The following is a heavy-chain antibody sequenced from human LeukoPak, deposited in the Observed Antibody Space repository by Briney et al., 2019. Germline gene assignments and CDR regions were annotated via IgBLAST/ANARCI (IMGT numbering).Heavy chain of an antibody. CDR3: ARVGGVRTIFGVVIPAPLDNWFDP. D-gene: IGHD3-3*01. CDR2: IIPIFGTA. V-gene: IGHV1-69*05. CDR1: GGTFSSYA. Sequence: GASVKVSCKASGGTFSSYAISWVRQAPGQGLEWMGGIIPIFGTANYAQKFQGRVTITTDESTSTAYMELSSLRSEDTAVYYCARVGGVRTIFGVVIPAPLDNWFDPWGQGTLVTVSS. J-gene: IGHJ5*02.